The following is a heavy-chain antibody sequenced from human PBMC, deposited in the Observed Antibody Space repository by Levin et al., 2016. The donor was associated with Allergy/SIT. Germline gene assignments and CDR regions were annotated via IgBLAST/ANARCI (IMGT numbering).Heavy chain of an antibody. J-gene: IGHJ4*02. D-gene: IGHD5-18*01. CDR2: ISYDGSNK. CDR1: GFTFSSYG. V-gene: IGHV3-30*18. CDR3: AKDRDTAILDY. Sequence: GESLKISCAASGFTFSSYGMHWVRQAPGKGLEWVAVISYDGSNKYYADSVKGRFTISRDNSKNTLYLQMNSLRAEDTAVYYCAKDRDTAILDYWGQGTLVTVSS.